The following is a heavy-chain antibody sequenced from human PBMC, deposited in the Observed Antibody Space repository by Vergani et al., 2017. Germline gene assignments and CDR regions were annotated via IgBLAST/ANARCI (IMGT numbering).Heavy chain of an antibody. J-gene: IGHJ6*02. CDR1: GYTLTELS. CDR2: FDPEDGET. D-gene: IGHD2-2*01. V-gene: IGHV1-24*01. Sequence: QVQLVQSGAEVKKPGASVKVSCKVSGYTLTELSMHWVRQAPGKGLEWMGGFDPEDGETIYAQKFQGRVTMTEDTSTDTAYMELSSLRSEDTAVYYCATGAYCSRTSCYGDYYYYYGMDVWGQGTTVTVSS. CDR3: ATGAYCSRTSCYGDYYYYYGMDV.